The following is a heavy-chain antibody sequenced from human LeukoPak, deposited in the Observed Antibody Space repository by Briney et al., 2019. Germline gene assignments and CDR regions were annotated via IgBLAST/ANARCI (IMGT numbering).Heavy chain of an antibody. CDR2: IYSSGGT. CDR3: ARDPSHNSGYFDF. J-gene: IGHJ4*02. Sequence: SETLSLTCTVSGGSITSYYWSWIRQAAGKGLEWIGRIYSSGGTNYNPSLKSRATVSVDTSKNQFSLKLNSVTAADTAVYYCARDPSHNSGYFDFWGQETLVSVPS. D-gene: IGHD6-19*01. CDR1: GGSITSYY. V-gene: IGHV4-4*07.